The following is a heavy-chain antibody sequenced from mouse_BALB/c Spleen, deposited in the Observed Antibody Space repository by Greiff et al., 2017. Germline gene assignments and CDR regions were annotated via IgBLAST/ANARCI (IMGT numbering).Heavy chain of an antibody. CDR1: GFTFSSYA. J-gene: IGHJ3*01. CDR3: ARRKDDRYDEGFAY. Sequence: VQRVESGGGLVKPGGSLKLSCAASGFTFSSYAMSWVRQTPEKRLEWVASISSGGSTYYPDSVKGRFTISRDNARNILYLQMSSLRSEDTAMYYCARRKDDRYDEGFAYWGQGTLVTVSA. D-gene: IGHD2-14*01. CDR2: ISSGGST. V-gene: IGHV5-6-5*01.